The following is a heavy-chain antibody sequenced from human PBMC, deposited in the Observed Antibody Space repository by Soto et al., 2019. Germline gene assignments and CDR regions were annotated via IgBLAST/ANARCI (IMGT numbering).Heavy chain of an antibody. CDR2: ISAYNGNT. CDR1: GYTFTSYG. J-gene: IGHJ4*02. Sequence: ASLKVSCKASGYTFTSYGISWVRQAPGQGLEWMGWISAYNGNTNYAQKLQGRVTMTTDTSTSTAYMELRSLRSDDTAVYYCARDNVGAPSFDYWGQGTLVTVSS. CDR3: ARDNVGAPSFDY. V-gene: IGHV1-18*04. D-gene: IGHD1-26*01.